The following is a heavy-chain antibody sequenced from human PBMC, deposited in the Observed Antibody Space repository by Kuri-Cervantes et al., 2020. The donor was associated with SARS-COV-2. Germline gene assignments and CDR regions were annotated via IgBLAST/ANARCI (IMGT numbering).Heavy chain of an antibody. CDR3: AKDAGDGYSFGDYFHGMDV. D-gene: IGHD5-24*01. CDR2: INPDGSYT. CDR1: GFTFSGHW. V-gene: IGHV3-74*01. J-gene: IGHJ6*02. Sequence: GESLKISRAASGFTFSGHWIHWVRQAPGKGLVWVSRINPDGSYTNNADSVKGRFTISRDNAKNSVYLQMNSLRAEDSALYFCAKDAGDGYSFGDYFHGMDVWGRGTTVTVSS.